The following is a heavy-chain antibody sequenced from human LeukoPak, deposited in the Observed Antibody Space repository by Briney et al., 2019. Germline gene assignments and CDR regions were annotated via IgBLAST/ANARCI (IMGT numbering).Heavy chain of an antibody. CDR1: GFTSSGSA. D-gene: IGHD6-13*01. Sequence: GGSLRLSCAASGFTSSGSAMHWVRQASGKGLEWVGRIRSKANNYATAYAASVKGRFIISRDDSKNTAYLQMNSLRAEDTAVYYCAKVGSSWYYFDYWGQGTLVTVSS. CDR2: IRSKANNYAT. CDR3: AKVGSSWYYFDY. V-gene: IGHV3-73*01. J-gene: IGHJ4*02.